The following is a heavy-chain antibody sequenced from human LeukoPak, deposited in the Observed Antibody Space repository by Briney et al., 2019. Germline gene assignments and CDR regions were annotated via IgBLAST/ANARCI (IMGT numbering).Heavy chain of an antibody. V-gene: IGHV3-23*01. Sequence: GGSLRLSCVASGVTLSNYAMSWARQAPGKGLEWVSGISSSGSGGNTYYADSVKGRFTISRDSSRNTLFLHMNTLRAEDTAVYYCARDAPPIVTWGQGTLVTVSS. D-gene: IGHD2/OR15-2a*01. CDR1: GVTLSNYA. CDR2: ISSSGSGGNT. J-gene: IGHJ4*02. CDR3: ARDAPPIVT.